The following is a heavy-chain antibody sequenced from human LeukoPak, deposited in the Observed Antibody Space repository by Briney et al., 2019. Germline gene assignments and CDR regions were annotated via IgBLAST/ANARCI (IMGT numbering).Heavy chain of an antibody. J-gene: IGHJ5*02. Sequence: SVKVSCKASGGTFSSYAISWVRQAPGQGLEWMGGIIPIFGTANYAQKFQGRVTITADESTSTAYMELSSLRSEDTAVYYCARVESSSWYEMWWFDPWGQGTLVTVSS. CDR2: IIPIFGTA. V-gene: IGHV1-69*13. D-gene: IGHD6-13*01. CDR1: GGTFSSYA. CDR3: ARVESSSWYEMWWFDP.